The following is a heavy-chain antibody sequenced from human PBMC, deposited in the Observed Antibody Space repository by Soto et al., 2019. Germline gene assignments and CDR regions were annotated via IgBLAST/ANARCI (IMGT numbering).Heavy chain of an antibody. CDR1: GYTFTTYG. CDR3: ARGPTDYYDNSGDYFLDY. CDR2: ISTYNGNT. V-gene: IGHV1-18*01. J-gene: IGHJ4*02. Sequence: QVQLVQSGAEVKKPGASVKVSCKASGYTFTTYGMSWVRQAPGQGLDWMGWISTYNGNTKYAERLRGRVTMTTDKTTSTAYMELRSLRSDETAVYYCARGPTDYYDNSGDYFLDYWGQGTLVTVSS. D-gene: IGHD3-22*01.